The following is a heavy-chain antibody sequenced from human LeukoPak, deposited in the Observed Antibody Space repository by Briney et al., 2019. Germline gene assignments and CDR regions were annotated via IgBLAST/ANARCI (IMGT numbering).Heavy chain of an antibody. Sequence: PSETLSLTCAVSDGSISTYYWTWIRQSPGKGLEWIGFIHYTGTTSYNPSLKSRLTISVDTSNDLFSLSLDSVTAADTAIYFCARARRSNGAAAGTGYIDSWGQGTLVTVSS. CDR2: IHYTGTT. D-gene: IGHD6-13*01. CDR1: DGSISTYY. J-gene: IGHJ4*02. CDR3: ARARRSNGAAAGTGYIDS. V-gene: IGHV4-59*01.